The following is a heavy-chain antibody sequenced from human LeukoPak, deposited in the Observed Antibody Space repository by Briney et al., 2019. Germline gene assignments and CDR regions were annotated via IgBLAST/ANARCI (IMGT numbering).Heavy chain of an antibody. V-gene: IGHV4-59*01. CDR3: ATDSGGGWDYSFDY. CDR2: IHYSGST. CDR1: GVSISNYY. J-gene: IGHJ4*02. D-gene: IGHD3-10*01. Sequence: SSETLSLTCTVSGVSISNYYWAWIRQPPGKGLEWIGYIHYSGSTNYNPSLKSRVTISVDMSKNQFSLKLSSVTAADTAVYYCATDSGGGWDYSFDYWGQGTLVTVSS.